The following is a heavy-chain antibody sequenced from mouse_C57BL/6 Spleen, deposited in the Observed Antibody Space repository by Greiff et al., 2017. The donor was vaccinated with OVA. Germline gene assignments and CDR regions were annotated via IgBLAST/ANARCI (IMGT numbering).Heavy chain of an antibody. Sequence: QVQLKESGPGLVQPSQSLSITCTVSGFSLTSYGVHWVRQSPGKGLEWLGVIWRGGSTDYNAAFMSRLSITKDNSKSQVFFKMNSLQADDTDIYYCAKNNDHYYGSSYWYFDVWGTGTTVTVSS. CDR1: GFSLTSYG. CDR3: AKNNDHYYGSSYWYFDV. CDR2: IWRGGST. V-gene: IGHV2-5*01. J-gene: IGHJ1*03. D-gene: IGHD1-1*01.